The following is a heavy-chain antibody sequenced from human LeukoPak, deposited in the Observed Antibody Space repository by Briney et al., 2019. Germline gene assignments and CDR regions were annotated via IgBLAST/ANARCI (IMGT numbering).Heavy chain of an antibody. CDR1: GYTLTELP. CDR3: ATGDPYDNTGYGLTY. CDR2: FDPDHGDP. J-gene: IGHJ4*02. V-gene: IGHV1-24*01. D-gene: IGHD3-22*01. Sequence: ASVKVSCKVFGYTLTELPMHWVRQAPGKGLEWMRGFDPDHGDPIYAQKFQGRVTVTEDTSADTAYMELSSLRSEDTAVYYCATGDPYDNTGYGLTYWGQGTLVAVSS.